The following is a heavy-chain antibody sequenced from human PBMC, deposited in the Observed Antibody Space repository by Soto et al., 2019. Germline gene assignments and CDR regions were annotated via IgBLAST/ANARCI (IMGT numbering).Heavy chain of an antibody. J-gene: IGHJ4*02. CDR1: ALHFSDYA. CDR2: ISAGGST. CDR3: ANVPIWCSSTSCYTEGFDD. D-gene: IGHD2-2*02. Sequence: GVPLSLSCTASALHFSDYAMSWVRQPPGKGLEWVSVISAGGSTYYADSVKGRFTVSRANSKNTLYLQMNSLRAEDTAVYYCANVPIWCSSTSCYTEGFDDWGPGTLVTVSS. V-gene: IGHV3-23*01.